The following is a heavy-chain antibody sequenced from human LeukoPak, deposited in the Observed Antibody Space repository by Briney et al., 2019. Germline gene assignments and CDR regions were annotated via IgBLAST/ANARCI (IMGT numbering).Heavy chain of an antibody. J-gene: IGHJ4*02. V-gene: IGHV3-21*01. Sequence: GGSLRLSCAASGFSFSNYALGWVRQAPGKGLQWVSSIINSSYIYYSDSVKGRFTIPRDNTKNSLYLEMDRLSAEDTAVYYCARDRGYAGYAHGYWGQGTLVTVSS. CDR2: IINSSYI. CDR1: GFSFSNYA. D-gene: IGHD5-12*01. CDR3: ARDRGYAGYAHGY.